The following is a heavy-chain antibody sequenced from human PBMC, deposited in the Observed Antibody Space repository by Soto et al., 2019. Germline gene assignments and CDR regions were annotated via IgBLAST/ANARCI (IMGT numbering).Heavy chain of an antibody. Sequence: SETLSLTCTASGGSISSYYWSWIRQPPGKGLEWIGYIYYSGSTYFNPSLRSRVTISFDTSKNQFSLRLTSVTASDTAVYYCARPDSSSWAAPFGSWGQGTLVTVSS. CDR3: ARPDSSSWAAPFGS. V-gene: IGHV4-59*08. J-gene: IGHJ4*02. D-gene: IGHD6-13*01. CDR2: IYYSGST. CDR1: GGSISSYY.